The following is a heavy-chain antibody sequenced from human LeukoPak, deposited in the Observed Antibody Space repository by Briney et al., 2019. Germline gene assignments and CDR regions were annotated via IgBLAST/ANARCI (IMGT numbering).Heavy chain of an antibody. CDR2: IWADGAP. V-gene: IGHV4-61*02. CDR1: GDSISSGNYY. J-gene: IGHJ4*02. CDR3: ARKGYGDDTAVDY. D-gene: IGHD4-17*01. Sequence: SETLSLTCTVSGDSISSGNYYWSWIRQPAGKGLEWIGRIWADGAPTYRPSLKSRVIMSVDTSKNQFSLRLNSVTAADTAIYFCARKGYGDDTAVDYWGQGTLVTVSS.